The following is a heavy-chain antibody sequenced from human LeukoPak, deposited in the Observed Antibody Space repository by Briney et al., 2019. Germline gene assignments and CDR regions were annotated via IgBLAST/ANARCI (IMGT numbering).Heavy chain of an antibody. Sequence: PSETLSLTCTVSGGSISSTGYYWSWVRQHPQKGLEWIGTIYYSGSTYYNPSLKSRLTISVGTSKNHFSLNLNSVTAADTAVYYCARSYYDSSGYSDWFDPWGQGTLVTVSS. D-gene: IGHD3-22*01. J-gene: IGHJ5*02. CDR3: ARSYYDSSGYSDWFDP. V-gene: IGHV4-31*03. CDR1: GGSISSTGYY. CDR2: IYYSGST.